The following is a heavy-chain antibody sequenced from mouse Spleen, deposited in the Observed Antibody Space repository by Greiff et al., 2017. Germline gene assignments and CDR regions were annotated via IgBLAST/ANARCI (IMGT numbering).Heavy chain of an antibody. CDR1: GYTFTEYS. V-gene: IGHV1-62-2*01. D-gene: IGHD1-1*01. CDR3: ARHEDDYYGREYFDY. CDR2: FYPGSGSI. Sequence: QVQLQQSGAELAKPGASVKLSCKASGYTFTEYSIHWLKQRSGQGLEWIGWFYPGSGSIKYNEKFKDKATLTADKSSSTVYMELSRLTSEDSAVYFCARHEDDYYGREYFDYWGQGTTLTVSS. J-gene: IGHJ2*01.